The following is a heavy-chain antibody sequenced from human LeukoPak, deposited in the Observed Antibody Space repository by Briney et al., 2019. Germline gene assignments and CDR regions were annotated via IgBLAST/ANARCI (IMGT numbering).Heavy chain of an antibody. CDR2: IYYSGST. CDR1: GGSISRSRDY. V-gene: IGHV4-39*01. CDR3: AAPLKGDSSGWHPGF. Sequence: SETLSLTCTVSGGSISRSRDYWGWIRQPPGKGLEWIGSIYYSGSTYYNPSLKSRVTISVDTSKNQFSLKLSSVTAADTAVYYCAAPLKGDSSGWHPGFWGQGTLVTVSS. D-gene: IGHD6-19*01. J-gene: IGHJ4*02.